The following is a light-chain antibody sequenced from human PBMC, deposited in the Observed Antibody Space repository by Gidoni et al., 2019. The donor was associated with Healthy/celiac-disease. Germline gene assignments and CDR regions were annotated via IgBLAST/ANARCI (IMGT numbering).Light chain of an antibody. J-gene: IGKJ5*01. CDR1: QSISSY. Sequence: DIQMTQYPSSLSASVGDRVTITCRASQSISSYLNWYQQKPEKAPKLLIYAASSLQSGVPSRFSGSGSRTDFTLTISSLQPEDFATYYCQQSYSTPSITFGRGTRLEIK. CDR3: QQSYSTPSIT. CDR2: AAS. V-gene: IGKV1-39*01.